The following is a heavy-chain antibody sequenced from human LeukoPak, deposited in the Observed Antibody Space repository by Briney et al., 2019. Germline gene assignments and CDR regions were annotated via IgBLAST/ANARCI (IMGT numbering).Heavy chain of an antibody. V-gene: IGHV1-69*06. CDR3: ATRQLHMTAGTHVDY. CDR1: GGTFSSYA. D-gene: IGHD5-24*01. CDR2: IIPIFGTA. Sequence: GASVKVSCKASGGTFSSYAISWVRQAPGQGLEWMGRIIPIFGTANYAQKFQGRVTITADKSTSTAYMELSSLRSEDTAVYYCATRQLHMTAGTHVDYWGQGTLVTVSS. J-gene: IGHJ4*02.